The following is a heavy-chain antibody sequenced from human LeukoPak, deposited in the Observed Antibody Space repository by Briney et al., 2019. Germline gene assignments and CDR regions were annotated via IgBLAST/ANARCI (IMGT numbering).Heavy chain of an antibody. CDR2: ISYDGSNK. V-gene: IGHV3-30-3*01. CDR3: ARDLGAAAGWYIGY. D-gene: IGHD6-13*01. J-gene: IGHJ4*02. CDR1: GFTFSSYA. Sequence: GRSLRLSCAASGFTFSSYAMHWVRQAPGKGLEWVAVISYDGSNKYYADSVKGRFTISRDNSKNTLYLQMNSLRAEDTAVYYCARDLGAAAGWYIGYWGQGTLVTVSS.